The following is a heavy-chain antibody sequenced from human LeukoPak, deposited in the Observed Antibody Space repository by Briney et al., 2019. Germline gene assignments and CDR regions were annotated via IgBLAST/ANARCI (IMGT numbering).Heavy chain of an antibody. CDR2: TYYRSKWYN. CDR1: GDSVSSNSAA. Sequence: SQTLSLTCAISGDSVSSNSAAWNWIRQSPSRGLEWLGRTYYRSKWYNDYAVSVKSRITINPDTSKNQFSLQLNSVTPEDTAVYYCARGGVDITVGAYNWFDPWGQGTLVTVSS. CDR3: ARGGVDITVGAYNWFDP. J-gene: IGHJ5*02. V-gene: IGHV6-1*01. D-gene: IGHD1-26*01.